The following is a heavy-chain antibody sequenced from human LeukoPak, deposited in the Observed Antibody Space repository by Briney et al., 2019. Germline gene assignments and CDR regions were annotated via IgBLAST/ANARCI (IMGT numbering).Heavy chain of an antibody. CDR1: GYTFTSYA. J-gene: IGHJ3*02. Sequence: GASVKVSCKASGYTFTSYAMHWVRQAPGQRLEWMGWINTGNGDRKYSQKFQGRVTFSRDTSASIAFMELSSLRSEDTASFYCARDPSCDNTGYYSLDIWGRGTMVTVSS. CDR2: INTGNGDR. V-gene: IGHV1-3*04. D-gene: IGHD3-9*01. CDR3: ARDPSCDNTGYYSLDI.